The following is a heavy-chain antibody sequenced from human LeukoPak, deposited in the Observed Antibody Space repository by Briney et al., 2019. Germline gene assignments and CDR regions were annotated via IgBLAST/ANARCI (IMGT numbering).Heavy chain of an antibody. D-gene: IGHD3-10*01. Sequence: SETLSLTCTVSGGSISSYYWSWIRQPPGKGLELIGYIYYSGTTNYNPSLKSRVTISVDTSKNQFSLTLSSVTAADTAVYYCARAVDYYGSGSYPDAFDIWGQGTMVTVSS. CDR1: GGSISSYY. CDR2: IYYSGTT. J-gene: IGHJ3*02. V-gene: IGHV4-59*01. CDR3: ARAVDYYGSGSYPDAFDI.